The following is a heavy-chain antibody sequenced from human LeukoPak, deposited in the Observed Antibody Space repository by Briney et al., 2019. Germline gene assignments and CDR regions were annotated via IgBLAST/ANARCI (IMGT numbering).Heavy chain of an antibody. CDR2: IYYSGST. Sequence: PSETLSLTCTVSGGSISSSSYYWGWIRQPPGKGLEWIGSIYYSGSTYYNPSLKSRVTISVDTSKNQFSLKLSSVTAADTAVYYCARAEWLRQNLRWFDPWGQGTLVTVSS. CDR1: GGSISSSSYY. J-gene: IGHJ5*02. CDR3: ARAEWLRQNLRWFDP. D-gene: IGHD3-3*01. V-gene: IGHV4-39*01.